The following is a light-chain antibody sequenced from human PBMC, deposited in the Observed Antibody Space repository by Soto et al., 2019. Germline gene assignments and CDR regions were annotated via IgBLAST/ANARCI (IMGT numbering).Light chain of an antibody. J-gene: IGKJ2*01. V-gene: IGKV3-20*01. Sequence: EIVLTQSPGTLSLSPGERATLSCRASQIVGGDTLAWFQQRPGQAPRLVIYGASNRAAGIPDRFSGSGSGTDFTLTVSRLEPEDFAVYYCQQYAISPRTFGQGTNLEIK. CDR1: QIVGGDT. CDR3: QQYAISPRT. CDR2: GAS.